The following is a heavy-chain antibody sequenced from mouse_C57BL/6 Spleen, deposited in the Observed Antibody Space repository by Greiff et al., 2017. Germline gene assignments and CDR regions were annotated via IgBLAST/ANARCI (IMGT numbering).Heavy chain of an antibody. CDR2: IRLKSDNYAT. Sequence: EVKLVESGGGLVQPGGSMKLSCVASGFTFSNYWMNWVRQSPEKGLEWVAQIRLKSDNYATHYAESVNGRFTISRDDSKSSVYLQMNNLRAEDTGMYYCTRGWLGIYSMDYWGQGTSVTVSS. J-gene: IGHJ4*01. D-gene: IGHD2-3*01. V-gene: IGHV6-3*01. CDR3: TRGWLGIYSMDY. CDR1: GFTFSNYW.